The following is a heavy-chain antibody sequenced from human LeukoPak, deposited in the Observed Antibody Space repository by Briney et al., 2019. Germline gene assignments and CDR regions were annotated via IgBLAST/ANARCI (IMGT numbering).Heavy chain of an antibody. CDR2: ISGSGETT. CDR3: AKTNGYFDQ. V-gene: IGHV3-23*01. J-gene: IGHJ4*02. Sequence: PGGSLRLSCAASGFTFSSYGMTWLRQTPAKGLEWVSAISGSGETTYYSDSVKGWFTISRDNSKNTLFLQMNSLRVEDAAMYYCAKTNGYFDQWGQGTLVAVSS. CDR1: GFTFSSYG. D-gene: IGHD2-8*01.